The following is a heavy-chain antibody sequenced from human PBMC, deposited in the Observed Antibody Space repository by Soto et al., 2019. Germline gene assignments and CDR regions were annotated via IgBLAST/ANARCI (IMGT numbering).Heavy chain of an antibody. CDR2: INQSGST. V-gene: IGHV4-34*01. Sequence: PSETLSLTCAVYGGSFSGYYWSWIRQPPGKGLEWIGEINQSGSTNYNPSLKSRVTISVDTSKNQFSLKLSSVPAADTAVYYCARGERRYGSSWYYYYYMDVWGKGTTVTVSS. J-gene: IGHJ6*03. CDR1: GGSFSGYY. D-gene: IGHD6-13*01. CDR3: ARGERRYGSSWYYYYYMDV.